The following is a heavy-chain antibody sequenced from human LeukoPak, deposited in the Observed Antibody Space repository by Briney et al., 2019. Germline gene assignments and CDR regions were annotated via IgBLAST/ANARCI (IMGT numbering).Heavy chain of an antibody. CDR1: GGTFSSYA. D-gene: IGHD2-21*02. CDR2: IIPIFGTA. J-gene: IGHJ3*02. Sequence: ASVKVSCKASGGTFSSYAISWVRQAPGQGLEWMGGIIPIFGTANYVQKFQGRVTITADKSTSTAYMELSSLRSEDTAVYYCARLSVVTAMARDAFDIWGQGTMVTVSS. V-gene: IGHV1-69*06. CDR3: ARLSVVTAMARDAFDI.